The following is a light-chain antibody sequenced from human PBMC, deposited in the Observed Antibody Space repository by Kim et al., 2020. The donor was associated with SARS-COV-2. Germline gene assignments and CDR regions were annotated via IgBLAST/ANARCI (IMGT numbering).Light chain of an antibody. V-gene: IGLV3-19*01. Sequence: SSELTQDPAVSVALGQTVRITCQGDTLRSYYASWYQQKPGQAPVLVIYGKNNRPSPIPDRFSGSSSGNTASLTITGAQAEEEADYYCNSRDSSGNHWVFGGGTKLTVL. CDR2: GKN. CDR1: TLRSYY. CDR3: NSRDSSGNHWV. J-gene: IGLJ3*02.